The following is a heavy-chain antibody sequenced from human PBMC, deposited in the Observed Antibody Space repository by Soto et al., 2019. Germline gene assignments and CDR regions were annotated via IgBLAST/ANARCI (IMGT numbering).Heavy chain of an antibody. V-gene: IGHV3-30*18. CDR2: ISNNGGQK. CDR3: AKSRDGSHLGMEV. CDR1: GFARGIYG. D-gene: IGHD3-3*02. Sequence: PWLSXRLSCSASGFARGIYGIHWFRHAPGKGLECVAFISNNGGQKKFADSAKGRFSISRETSKSTVFLQMDSLREDDTALYYCAKSRDGSHLGMEVWGQRTTVNVS. J-gene: IGHJ6*01.